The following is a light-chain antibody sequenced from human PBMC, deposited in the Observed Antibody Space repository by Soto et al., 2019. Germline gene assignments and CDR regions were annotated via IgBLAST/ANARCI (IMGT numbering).Light chain of an antibody. CDR1: QSINNY. V-gene: IGKV1-39*01. J-gene: IGKJ5*01. Sequence: DIPMTQSPSSLSASIGDTVTITCRATQSINNYLNWYQQKPGKAPKLLIYTAFILQAGVPSRFIGSGSGTDFTLTINNLQPEDFATDYWQQGYNIPFTFGQGTRLEMK. CDR2: TAF. CDR3: QQGYNIPFT.